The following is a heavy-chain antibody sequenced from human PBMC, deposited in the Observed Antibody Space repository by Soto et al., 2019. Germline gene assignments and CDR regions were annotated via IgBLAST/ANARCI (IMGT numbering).Heavy chain of an antibody. CDR2: ISSDGSNK. V-gene: IGHV3-30-3*01. J-gene: IGHJ4*02. Sequence: QVQLVESGGGVVQPGRSLRLSCAVSGFTFSSHAMHWVRQAPGKGLEWVALISSDGSNKYYADSVKGRFTTFRDNSKNTMYLQMNSLRVEDTAVYYCARDDEGGSDCDLGYWGQGALVTVSS. CDR1: GFTFSSHA. CDR3: ARDDEGGSDCDLGY. D-gene: IGHD1-26*01.